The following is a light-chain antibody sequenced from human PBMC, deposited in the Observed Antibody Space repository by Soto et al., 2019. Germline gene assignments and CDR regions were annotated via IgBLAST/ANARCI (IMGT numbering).Light chain of an antibody. CDR2: GAS. Sequence: EIVLTQSPGTLSLSPREKDTLSCRASQSVSSSYLAWYQQKPGQAPRLLIYGASSRATGIPDRFSGSGSGTDFTLTISRLEPEDFAVYYCQQYGSSPLTFGQGTKVDIK. J-gene: IGKJ1*01. V-gene: IGKV3-20*01. CDR3: QQYGSSPLT. CDR1: QSVSSSY.